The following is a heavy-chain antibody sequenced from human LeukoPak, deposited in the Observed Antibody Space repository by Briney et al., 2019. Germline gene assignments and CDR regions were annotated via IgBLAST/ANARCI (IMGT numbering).Heavy chain of an antibody. CDR2: ISAYNGNT. CDR1: GYTFTSYG. Sequence: ASVKVSCKTSGYTFTSYGISWVRQAPGQGLEWMGWISAYNGNTNYAQKLQGRVTMTKDTSTRTAYMELRRLRSDDTAVYYCARDRAIAVAVAGYWGQGTLVTVSS. V-gene: IGHV1-18*01. CDR3: ARDRAIAVAVAGY. J-gene: IGHJ4*02. D-gene: IGHD6-19*01.